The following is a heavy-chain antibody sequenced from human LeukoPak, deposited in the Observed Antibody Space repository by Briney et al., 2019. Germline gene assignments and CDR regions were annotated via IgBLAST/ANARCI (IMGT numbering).Heavy chain of an antibody. D-gene: IGHD3-10*01. CDR2: INHSGST. J-gene: IGHJ5*02. Sequence: PSETLSLTCAVYGGSFSGYYWSWIRQPPGKGLEWIGEINHSGSTNYNPSLKSRVTISVDTSKNQFSLKLSSVTAADTAVYYCARQTTMVRGVTYVDWFDPWGQGTLVTVSS. CDR3: ARQTTMVRGVTYVDWFDP. CDR1: GGSFSGYY. V-gene: IGHV4-34*01.